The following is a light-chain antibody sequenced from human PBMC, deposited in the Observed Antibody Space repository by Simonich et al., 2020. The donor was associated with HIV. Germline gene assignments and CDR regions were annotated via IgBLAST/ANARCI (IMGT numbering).Light chain of an antibody. CDR3: QSYDSSNVV. V-gene: IGLV6-57*03. CDR1: SVSIASNY. CDR2: KAN. Sequence: NFMLTQPHSVSESPGKTATISCTRSSVSIASNYVQWYQPRPGSAPTTVIYKANHRPSGVPDRFSGSIDSSSNSASLTISGLKTEDEADYYCQSYDSSNVVFGGGTKLTVL. J-gene: IGLJ2*01.